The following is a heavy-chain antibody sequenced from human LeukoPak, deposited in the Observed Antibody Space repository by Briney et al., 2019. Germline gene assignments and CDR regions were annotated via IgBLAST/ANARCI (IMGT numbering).Heavy chain of an antibody. V-gene: IGHV3-23*01. D-gene: IGHD4-17*01. CDR3: AKPYGDYVEYYFDY. CDR1: GFTFSSYA. J-gene: IGHJ4*02. CDR2: ISGSGGST. Sequence: GGSLRLSCAASGFTFSSYAMSWVRQAPGKGLEWVSAISGSGGSTYYADSVKGRFAISRDNSKNTLYLQMNSLRAEDTAVYYCAKPYGDYVEYYFDYWGQGTLVTVSS.